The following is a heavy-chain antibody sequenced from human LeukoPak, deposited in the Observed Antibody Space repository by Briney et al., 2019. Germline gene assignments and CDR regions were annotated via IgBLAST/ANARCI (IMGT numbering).Heavy chain of an antibody. V-gene: IGHV3-23*01. CDR1: GFTFSIHA. CDR3: AKTVRDGYNGAFDI. Sequence: GGSLRLSCAASGFTFSIHAMTWVRQAPGKGLEWVSSISGSGGSTYYADSVKGRFTISRDNSKNTLYLQMNSLRAEDTAVYHCAKTVRDGYNGAFDIWGQGTMVTVSS. CDR2: ISGSGGST. D-gene: IGHD5-24*01. J-gene: IGHJ3*02.